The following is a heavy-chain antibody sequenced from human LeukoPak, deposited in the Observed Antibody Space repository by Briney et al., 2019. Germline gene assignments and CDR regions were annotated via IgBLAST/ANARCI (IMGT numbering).Heavy chain of an antibody. CDR1: GGSFSPYY. V-gene: IGHV4-34*01. CDR2: INHSGST. CDR3: AGGGFYCGGDCYVDY. J-gene: IGHJ4*02. D-gene: IGHD2-21*02. Sequence: SETLSLTCAVYGGSFSPYYWSWIRQPPGKELEWIGEINHSGSTNYNPSLKSRVTISVDTSKNQFSLRLSSVTAADTAVYYCAGGGFYCGGDCYVDYWGQGTLVTVSS.